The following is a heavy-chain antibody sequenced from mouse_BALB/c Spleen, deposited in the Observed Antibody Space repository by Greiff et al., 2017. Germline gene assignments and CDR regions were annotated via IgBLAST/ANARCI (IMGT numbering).Heavy chain of an antibody. CDR1: GYTFTNYW. V-gene: IGHV1-63*02. J-gene: IGHJ4*01. CDR3: ARGGYGNYPYAMDY. D-gene: IGHD2-10*02. Sequence: QVQLQQSGAELVRPGTSVKMSCKAAGYTFTNYWIGWVKQRPGHGPEWIGDIYPGGGYTNYNEKFKGKATLTADTSSSTAYMQLSSLTSEDSAIYYCARGGYGNYPYAMDYWGQGTSVTVSS. CDR2: IYPGGGYT.